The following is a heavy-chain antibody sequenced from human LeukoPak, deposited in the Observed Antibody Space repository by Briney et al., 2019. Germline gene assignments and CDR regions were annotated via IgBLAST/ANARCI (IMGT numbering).Heavy chain of an antibody. Sequence: GGTLRLSCAASGFTFSSYGMSWVRQAPGKGLEWVSAISGSGGSTYYADSVKGRFIISRDNSKNTLYLQMNSLRAEDTALYYCAKTGSWGSSNYYFDYWGQGTLVTVSS. D-gene: IGHD2-15*01. CDR3: AKTGSWGSSNYYFDY. CDR2: ISGSGGST. V-gene: IGHV3-23*01. CDR1: GFTFSSYG. J-gene: IGHJ4*02.